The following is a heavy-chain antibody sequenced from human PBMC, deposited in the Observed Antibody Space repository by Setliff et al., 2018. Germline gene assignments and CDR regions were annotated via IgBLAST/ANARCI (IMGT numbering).Heavy chain of an antibody. CDR2: XXXXXXXX. V-gene: IGHV1-18*01. Sequence: ASVKVACKASGYTFTSYGISWVRQAPGQGLXXXXXXXXXXXXXXXXQXXQGRVTMTTDTSTSTAYMELRSLRSDDTAVYYCARDYDSSGLEFDPWGQGTLVTVSS. D-gene: IGHD3-22*01. CDR3: ARDYDSSGLEFDP. CDR1: GYTFTSYG. J-gene: IGHJ5*02.